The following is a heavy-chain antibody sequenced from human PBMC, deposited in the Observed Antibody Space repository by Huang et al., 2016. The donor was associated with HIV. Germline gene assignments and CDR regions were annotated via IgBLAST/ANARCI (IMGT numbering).Heavy chain of an antibody. CDR3: ARMFKYDSGGYWGNDAFDI. J-gene: IGHJ3*02. CDR1: GGSFSGHY. D-gene: IGHD3-22*01. V-gene: IGHV4-34*02. CDR2: ISDSGST. Sequence: QVQLQQWGAELLKPSETLSLTCAVSGGSFSGHYWTWIRQPPGRGLEWIGEISDSGSTTDNPAVKSRVTISGDTSQSQFSLKLNSVTAAETAIYYCARMFKYDSGGYWGNDAFDIWGQGTMVTVSS.